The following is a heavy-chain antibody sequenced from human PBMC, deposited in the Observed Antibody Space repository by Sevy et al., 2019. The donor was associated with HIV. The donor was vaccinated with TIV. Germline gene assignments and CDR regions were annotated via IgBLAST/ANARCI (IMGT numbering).Heavy chain of an antibody. CDR3: ARGANSGWDYFDY. CDR1: GFTFSNYN. V-gene: IGHV3-21*01. J-gene: IGHJ4*02. CDR2: ISGLSNYI. D-gene: IGHD6-19*01. Sequence: GGSLRLSCAASGFTFSNYNINWVRQAPGKGLEWVSYISGLSNYIYYADSLGGRFTISRDNAKNSVYLQMHSLRTEDTAVYYCARGANSGWDYFDYWGQGTLVTVSS.